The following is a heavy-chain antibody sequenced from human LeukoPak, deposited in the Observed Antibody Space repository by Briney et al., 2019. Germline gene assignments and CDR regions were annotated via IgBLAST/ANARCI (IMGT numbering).Heavy chain of an antibody. CDR3: ARESDAFDI. V-gene: IGHV3-30*03. CDR1: GFTFSSYV. Sequence: PGGSLRLSCAASGFTFSSYVMHWVRQAPGKGLEWVALISNGGSNTYADSVKGRFTISRDNSKNTLSLQMNSLRAEDTAVYYCARESDAFDIWGQGTMVTVSS. J-gene: IGHJ3*02. CDR2: ISNGGSNT.